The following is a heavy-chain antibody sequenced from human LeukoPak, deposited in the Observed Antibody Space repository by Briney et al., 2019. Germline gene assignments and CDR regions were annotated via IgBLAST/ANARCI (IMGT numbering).Heavy chain of an antibody. J-gene: IGHJ4*02. Sequence: GGSLRLSCAASGFTFSDYYMSWIRQAPGKGLEWVSYISSSGSTIYYADSVKGRFTISRVNAKNSLYLQMNSLRAEDTAVYYCASPLYVDTAMVFDYWGQGTLVTVSS. CDR2: ISSSGSTI. CDR3: ASPLYVDTAMVFDY. V-gene: IGHV3-11*01. CDR1: GFTFSDYY. D-gene: IGHD5-18*01.